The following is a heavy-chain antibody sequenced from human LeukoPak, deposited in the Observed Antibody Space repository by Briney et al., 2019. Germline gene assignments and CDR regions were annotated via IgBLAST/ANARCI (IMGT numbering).Heavy chain of an antibody. CDR3: ASPGYYCSGGSCYEFQH. D-gene: IGHD2-15*01. CDR2: IDPNSGGT. CDR1: GFTFTGYY. V-gene: IGHV1-2*02. Sequence: ASVKVSCKASGFTFTGYYLHWVRQAPEQGLEWMGWIDPNSGGTNYAQTFQGRVTMTRDTSISTAYMELSRLRSDDTAVYYCASPGYYCSGGSCYEFQHWGQGTLVTVSS. J-gene: IGHJ1*01.